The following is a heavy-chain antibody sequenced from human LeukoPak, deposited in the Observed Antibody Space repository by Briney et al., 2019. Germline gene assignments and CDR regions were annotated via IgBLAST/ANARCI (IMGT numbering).Heavy chain of an antibody. CDR2: IYYSGST. D-gene: IGHD3-10*01. V-gene: IGHV4-30-4*01. CDR3: AVLAENPFDY. J-gene: IGHJ4*02. CDR1: GGSISSGDYY. Sequence: SETLSLTCTVSGGSISSGDYYWSWIRQPPGKGLEWIGYIYYSGSTYYNPSLKSRVTISVDTSKNQFSLKLSSVAAADTAVYYCAVLAENPFDYWAREPWSPSPQ.